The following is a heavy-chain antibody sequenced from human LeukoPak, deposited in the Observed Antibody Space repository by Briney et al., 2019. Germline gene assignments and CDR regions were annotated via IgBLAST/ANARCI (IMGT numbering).Heavy chain of an antibody. J-gene: IGHJ4*02. Sequence: GGSLRLSCAASGFTFSSYSMNWVRQAPGKGLEWVSSISSSSSYIYYADSVTGRFTISRDNAKNSLYLQMNSLRAEDTAVYYCARTGVGYFDWSPFDYWGQGTLVTVSS. V-gene: IGHV3-21*01. CDR1: GFTFSSYS. CDR3: ARTGVGYFDWSPFDY. D-gene: IGHD3-9*01. CDR2: ISSSSSYI.